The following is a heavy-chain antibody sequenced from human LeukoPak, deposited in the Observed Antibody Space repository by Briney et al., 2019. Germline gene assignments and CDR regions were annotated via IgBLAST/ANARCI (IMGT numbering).Heavy chain of an antibody. J-gene: IGHJ4*02. CDR1: GFTFSSYS. CDR2: ISSSSSYI. V-gene: IGHV3-21*01. Sequence: GGSLRLSCAASGFTFSSYSMNWVRQAPGKGLEWVSSISSSSSYIYYADSVKGRFTISRDNAKNSLYLQMNSLRAEDTAVYYCATLQLWPTYLDYWGQGTLVTVSS. CDR3: ATLQLWPTYLDY. D-gene: IGHD5-18*01.